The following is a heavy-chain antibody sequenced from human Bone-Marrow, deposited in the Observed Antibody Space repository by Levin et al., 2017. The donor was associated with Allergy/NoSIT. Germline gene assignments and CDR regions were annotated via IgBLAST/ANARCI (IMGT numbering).Heavy chain of an antibody. CDR3: AREPLGVRMVVERAWFDP. CDR2: ISKNGDT. J-gene: IGHJ5*02. CDR1: GLSLGNFA. Sequence: GGSLRLSCVASGLSLGNFAMDWVRQAPGKGLEWVSSISKNGDTYYADSVKGRFTMSRDNDKDTIFLHMNSLSADDTAVYYCAREPLGVRMVVERAWFDPWGQGTQVTVSS. D-gene: IGHD5-24*01. V-gene: IGHV3-23*01.